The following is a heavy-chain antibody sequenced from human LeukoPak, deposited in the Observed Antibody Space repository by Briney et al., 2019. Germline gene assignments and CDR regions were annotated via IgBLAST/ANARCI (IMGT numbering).Heavy chain of an antibody. CDR2: INGDGSDI. J-gene: IGHJ4*02. D-gene: IGHD1-1*01. Sequence: PGGSLRLSCAVSGLTFRNYWMHWVRQAPGKGLVWVSRINGDGSDISYADSEKGRFTISRDNAKNTLSLQMNSLTDDDTALYYCTGGFGHNWSPFENWGQGTLVTVSS. CDR3: TGGFGHNWSPFEN. V-gene: IGHV3-74*01. CDR1: GLTFRNYW.